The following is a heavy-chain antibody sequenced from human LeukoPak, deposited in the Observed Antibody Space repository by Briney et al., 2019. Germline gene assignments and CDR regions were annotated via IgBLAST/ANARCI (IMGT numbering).Heavy chain of an antibody. V-gene: IGHV3-15*01. Sequence: PGGSLRLSCAASGFNFPNAYMSWVRQAPGKGLEWVGRIISNSAGGTTDYAAPVRGRFTISRDESKNTLYLQMNSLKTEDTAVYYCTTLYRLDPWGQGTLVTVSS. CDR2: IISNSAGGTT. J-gene: IGHJ5*02. CDR1: GFNFPNAY. D-gene: IGHD2-8*01. CDR3: TTLYRLDP.